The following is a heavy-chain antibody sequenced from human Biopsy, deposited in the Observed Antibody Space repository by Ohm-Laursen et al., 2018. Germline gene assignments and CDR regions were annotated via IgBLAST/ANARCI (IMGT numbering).Heavy chain of an antibody. Sequence: TLSLTCTVSGGSISGHFWSWVRQPAGKGLEWIGRIYSNGNTNYNPSLKSRVSMSVDTSKIHFSLNLTSVTAADTAMYYCARDEGLLRAFDIWGQGTLGTVSS. D-gene: IGHD1-26*01. CDR1: GGSISGHF. CDR2: IYSNGNT. J-gene: IGHJ3*02. CDR3: ARDEGLLRAFDI. V-gene: IGHV4-4*07.